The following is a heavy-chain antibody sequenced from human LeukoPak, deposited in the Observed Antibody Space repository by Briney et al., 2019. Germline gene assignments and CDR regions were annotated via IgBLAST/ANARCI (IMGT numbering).Heavy chain of an antibody. J-gene: IGHJ4*02. CDR2: IYPGGSDT. V-gene: IGHV5-51*01. Sequence: GESLKISCKGSGYSFISYWIGWVSQMPGKGLVEMGSIYPGGSDTRYSPSFQGQVTISADKSITTAYVQWSGLKASDTAMYYCARRSAATDDFDYWGQGTLVTVSS. D-gene: IGHD6-13*01. CDR1: GYSFISYW. CDR3: ARRSAATDDFDY.